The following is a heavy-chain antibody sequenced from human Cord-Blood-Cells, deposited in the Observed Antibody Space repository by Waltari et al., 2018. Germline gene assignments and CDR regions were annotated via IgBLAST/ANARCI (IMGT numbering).Heavy chain of an antibody. J-gene: IGHJ5*02. CDR1: GYTFTSYG. Sequence: QVQLVQSGAEVKKPGASVKVSCKASGYTFTSYGISWVRQAPGQGLEWMGWIRAYKGNTNYAQKLQGRVTMTTDTSTSTAYMELRSLRSDDTAVYYCARSSIVVVPAAIEGYWFDPWGQGTLVTVSS. V-gene: IGHV1-18*01. D-gene: IGHD2-2*01. CDR3: ARSSIVVVPAAIEGYWFDP. CDR2: IRAYKGNT.